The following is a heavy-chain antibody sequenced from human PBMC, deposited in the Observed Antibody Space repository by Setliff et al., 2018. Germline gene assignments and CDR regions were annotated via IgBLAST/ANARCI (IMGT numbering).Heavy chain of an antibody. CDR3: SRLVRYCTTTTCQSVPGAEV. J-gene: IGHJ4*02. Sequence: ASVKVSCKASGYTFSNYGVTWVRQAPGQGLEWMGWIGAYTGNTNYAQKFQGRVTMTTDTSTSTAYMELRSLRSDDTAVYYCSRLVRYCTTTTCQSVPGAEVWGQGTLVTVSS. D-gene: IGHD2-8*01. CDR1: GYTFSNYG. CDR2: IGAYTGNT. V-gene: IGHV1-18*01.